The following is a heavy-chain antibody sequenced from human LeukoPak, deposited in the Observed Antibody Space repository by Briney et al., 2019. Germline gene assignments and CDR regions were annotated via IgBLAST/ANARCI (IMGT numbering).Heavy chain of an antibody. CDR3: AKDPELGIKRAYFDY. CDR1: GFTFSSYA. Sequence: GGSLRLSCAASGFTFSSYAMSWVRQAPGKGLEGVSAISGSGGSTYYADSVKGRFTISRDNSKNTLYLQMNSLRAEDTAVYYCAKDPELGIKRAYFDYWGQGTLVTVSS. CDR2: ISGSGGST. J-gene: IGHJ4*02. D-gene: IGHD7-27*01. V-gene: IGHV3-23*01.